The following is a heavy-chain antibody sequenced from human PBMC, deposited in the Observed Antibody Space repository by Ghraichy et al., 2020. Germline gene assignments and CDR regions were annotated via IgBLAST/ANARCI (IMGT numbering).Heavy chain of an antibody. V-gene: IGHV1-18*04. Sequence: ASVKVSCKASGYTFTSYGISWVRQAPGQGLEWMGWISPYNGNTNYAQKLQGRVTMTTDTSTSTVYMELRSLRSDDTAVYYCAREGLSIALAVDYWGQGTLVTVSS. D-gene: IGHD6-19*01. CDR3: AREGLSIALAVDY. J-gene: IGHJ4*02. CDR1: GYTFTSYG. CDR2: ISPYNGNT.